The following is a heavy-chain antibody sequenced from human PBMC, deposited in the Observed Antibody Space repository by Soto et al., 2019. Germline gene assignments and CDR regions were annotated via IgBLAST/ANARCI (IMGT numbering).Heavy chain of an antibody. CDR2: IYYSGST. Sequence: SETLSLTCTVSGGSISSYYWSWIRQPAGKGLEWIGYIYYSGSTNYNPSLKSRVTISVDTSQNQFSLKLSSVTAADTAVYYCARALAKNIYTRFDPCGQGTLVTVS. D-gene: IGHD2-2*02. V-gene: IGHV4-59*01. CDR3: ARALAKNIYTRFDP. J-gene: IGHJ5*02. CDR1: GGSISSYY.